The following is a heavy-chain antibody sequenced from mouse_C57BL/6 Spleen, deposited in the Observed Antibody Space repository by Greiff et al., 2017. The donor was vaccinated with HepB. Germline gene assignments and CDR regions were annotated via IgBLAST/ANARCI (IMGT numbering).Heavy chain of an antibody. CDR2: IYPGDGDT. J-gene: IGHJ2*01. D-gene: IGHD1-1*01. CDR1: GYAFSSYW. Sequence: QVQLKESGAELVKPGASVKISCKASGYAFSSYWMNWVKQRPGTGLEWIGQIYPGDGDTNYNGKFKGKATLTADKSSSTAYMQLSSLTSEDSAVYFCARHYGSSYEGYFDDWGQGTTLTVSS. CDR3: ARHYGSSYEGYFDD. V-gene: IGHV1-80*01.